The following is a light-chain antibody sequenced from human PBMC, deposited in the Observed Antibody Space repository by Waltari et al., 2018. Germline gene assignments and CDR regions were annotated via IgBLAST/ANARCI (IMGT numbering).Light chain of an antibody. CDR3: QHYVNLPAT. V-gene: IGKV3-20*01. J-gene: IGKJ1*01. CDR1: QSLNRS. CDR2: SVF. Sequence: IVLTQSPGTLSMSPGAGATLSCRASQSLNRSLAWYQQKPGQAPRLLIYSVFNRATDIPDRFSGSGSGTEFSLTISRLEPEDFAVYYCQHYVNLPATFGQGTRVEIK.